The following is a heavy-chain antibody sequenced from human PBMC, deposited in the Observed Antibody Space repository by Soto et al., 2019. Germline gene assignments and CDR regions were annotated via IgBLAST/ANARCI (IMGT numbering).Heavy chain of an antibody. CDR1: GLIFSNYK. CDR3: ARDTDGLHY. CDR2: INTDGSII. Sequence: GGSLRLSCAASGLIFSNYKMHWVRQAPGKGLVWVSRINTDGSIIDYADSVKGRFTVSRDNVKNTLYLQMNSLRADDTAVYYCARDTDGLHYWGQGTLVTVSS. J-gene: IGHJ4*02. V-gene: IGHV3-74*01.